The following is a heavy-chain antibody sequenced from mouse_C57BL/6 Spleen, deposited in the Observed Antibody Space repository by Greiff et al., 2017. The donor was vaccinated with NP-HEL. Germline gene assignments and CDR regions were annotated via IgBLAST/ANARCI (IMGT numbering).Heavy chain of an antibody. CDR3: ALITTVERAMDY. CDR2: IYPGSGST. J-gene: IGHJ4*01. V-gene: IGHV1-55*01. Sequence: QVQLQQPGAELVKPGASVKMSCKASGYTFTSYWITWVKQRPGQGLEWIGDIYPGSGSTNYNEKFKSKATLTVDTSSSTAYMQLSSLTSEDSAVYYCALITTVERAMDYWGQGTSVTVSS. CDR1: GYTFTSYW. D-gene: IGHD1-1*01.